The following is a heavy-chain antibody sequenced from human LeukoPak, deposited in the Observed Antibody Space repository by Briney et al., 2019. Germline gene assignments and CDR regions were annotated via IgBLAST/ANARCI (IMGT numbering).Heavy chain of an antibody. V-gene: IGHV1-8*01. CDR3: ARRNYGSSRWFDP. Sequence: VSSVKVSCLASGYTFSSYDISWVRQATGQGLEWMGWMNPNSGNTGYAQKFQGRVTMTRNTSIRTAYIEMSSLRSEDTAVYYCARRNYGSSRWFDPWGQGTLVTVSS. CDR2: MNPNSGNT. CDR1: GYTFSSYD. D-gene: IGHD3-10*01. J-gene: IGHJ5*02.